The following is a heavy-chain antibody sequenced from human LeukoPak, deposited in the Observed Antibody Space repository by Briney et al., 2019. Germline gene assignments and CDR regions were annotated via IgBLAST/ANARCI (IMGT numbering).Heavy chain of an antibody. D-gene: IGHD3-10*01. Sequence: SETLSLTCTVSGYSISSGYYWGWIRQPPGKGLEWIGSIYHSGSTYYNPSLKSRVTISVDTSKNQFSLKLSSVTAADTAVYYCARPIPMVRGVIITAAFDIWGQGTMVTVSS. CDR2: IYHSGST. V-gene: IGHV4-38-2*02. CDR3: ARPIPMVRGVIITAAFDI. J-gene: IGHJ3*02. CDR1: GYSISSGYY.